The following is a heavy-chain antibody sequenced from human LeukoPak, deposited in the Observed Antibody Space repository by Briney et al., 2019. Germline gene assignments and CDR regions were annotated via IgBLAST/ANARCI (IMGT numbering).Heavy chain of an antibody. CDR3: AKDGAVVRGQGVDIVATISGYYYYGMDV. D-gene: IGHD5-12*01. CDR2: ISGSGSIT. V-gene: IGHV3-23*01. J-gene: IGHJ6*02. CDR1: GFTFSSYA. Sequence: PGGSLRLSCAASGFTFSSYAMSWVRQAPGKGLEWVSAISGSGSITYYADSERRRFTISRDNSKNTLYLQMNSLRAEDTAVYYCAKDGAVVRGQGVDIVATISGYYYYGMDVWGQGTTVTVSS.